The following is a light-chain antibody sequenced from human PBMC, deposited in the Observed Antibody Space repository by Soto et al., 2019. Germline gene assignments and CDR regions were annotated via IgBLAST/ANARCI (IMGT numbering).Light chain of an antibody. CDR1: SSDIGGYNS. V-gene: IGLV2-8*01. Sequence: QSALTQPPSASGSPGQSVTISCTGTSSDIGGYNSVSWYQQHPGKAPRLMIYEVNKRPSGVPDRFSGSKSGYTASLTVSGLQAEDEADYYCSSYTSRSTLIFGGGTQLTVL. J-gene: IGLJ2*01. CDR2: EVN. CDR3: SSYTSRSTLI.